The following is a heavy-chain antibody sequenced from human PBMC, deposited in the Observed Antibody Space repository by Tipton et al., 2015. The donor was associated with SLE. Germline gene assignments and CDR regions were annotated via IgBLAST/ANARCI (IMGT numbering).Heavy chain of an antibody. D-gene: IGHD6-13*01. V-gene: IGHV1-18*01. CDR2: ISAYNGNT. Sequence: QLVQSGAEVKKPGESLKISCKGSGYSFTSYGISWVRQAPGQGLEWMGWISAYNGNTNYAQKLQGRVTMTTDTSTSTAYMELRSLRSDDTAVYYCAGIAAAGAFDIWGEGTMVTVSS. CDR3: AGIAAAGAFDI. J-gene: IGHJ3*02. CDR1: GYSFTSYG.